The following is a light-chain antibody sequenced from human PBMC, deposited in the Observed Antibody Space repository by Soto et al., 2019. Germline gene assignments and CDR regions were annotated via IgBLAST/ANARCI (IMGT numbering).Light chain of an antibody. V-gene: IGKV3-20*01. CDR2: GAS. CDR1: QIVTSNS. J-gene: IGKJ5*01. Sequence: EIVLTQFPGTLSLSPVERATLSFRASQIVTSNSLAWYQQKVGRAPRVLIYGASNRASGIPDRFSGSGSGTDFTLTITRLEPEDFAVYFCQKYGSSPRTFGQGTRLEIK. CDR3: QKYGSSPRT.